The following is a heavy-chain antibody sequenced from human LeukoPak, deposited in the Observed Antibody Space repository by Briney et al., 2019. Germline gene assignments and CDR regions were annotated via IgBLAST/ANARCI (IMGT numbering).Heavy chain of an antibody. CDR3: ARRVSYYYYYYMNV. J-gene: IGHJ6*03. V-gene: IGHV4-4*09. CDR2: IYTSGST. D-gene: IGHD2-8*01. Sequence: SETLSLTCTVSGGSISSYYWSWIRQPPGKGLEWIGYIYTSGSTNYNPSLKSRVTISVDTSKNQFSLKLSSVTAADTAVYYCARRVSYYYYYYMNVWGKGTTVTVSS. CDR1: GGSISSYY.